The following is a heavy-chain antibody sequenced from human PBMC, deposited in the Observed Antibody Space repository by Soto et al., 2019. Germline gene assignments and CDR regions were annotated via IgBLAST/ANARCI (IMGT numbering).Heavy chain of an antibody. V-gene: IGHV1-18*01. CDR3: ARWFGELTYYYYYMDV. CDR2: ISAYNGNT. J-gene: IGHJ6*03. Sequence: EASVKVSCKASGYTFTSYGISWVRQAPGQGLEWMGWISAYNGNTNYAQKLQGRVTMTTDTSTSTAYMELRSLRSDDTAVYYCARWFGELTYYYYYMDVWGKGTTVTVSS. D-gene: IGHD3-10*01. CDR1: GYTFTSYG.